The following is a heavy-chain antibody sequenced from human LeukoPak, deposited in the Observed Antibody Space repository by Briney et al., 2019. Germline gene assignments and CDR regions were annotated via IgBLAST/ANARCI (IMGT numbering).Heavy chain of an antibody. V-gene: IGHV3-43*02. CDR1: GFTFSSYS. Sequence: GGSLRLSCAASGFTFSSYSMNWVRQAPGKGLEWVSLISGDGGSTFYADSVKGRFTISRDSSKNSLYLQMNSLRSDDTALYYCARESESSGWYDYWGQGTLVTVSS. J-gene: IGHJ4*02. CDR3: ARESESSGWYDY. D-gene: IGHD3-22*01. CDR2: ISGDGGST.